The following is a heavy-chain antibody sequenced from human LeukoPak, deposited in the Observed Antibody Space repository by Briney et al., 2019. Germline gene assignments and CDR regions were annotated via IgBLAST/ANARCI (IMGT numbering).Heavy chain of an antibody. D-gene: IGHD3-3*01. Sequence: PGGSLRLPCAASGFTFSSYSMNWVRQAPGKELEWVSSISSSSSYIYYADSVKGRFTISRDNAKNSLYLQMNSLRAEDTAVYYCARGPIYDFWSGYYNYFDYWGQGTLVTVSS. J-gene: IGHJ4*02. CDR2: ISSSSSYI. V-gene: IGHV3-21*01. CDR1: GFTFSSYS. CDR3: ARGPIYDFWSGYYNYFDY.